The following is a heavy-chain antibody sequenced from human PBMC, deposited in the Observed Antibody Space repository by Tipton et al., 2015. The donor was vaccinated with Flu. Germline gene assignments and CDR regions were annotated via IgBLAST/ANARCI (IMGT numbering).Heavy chain of an antibody. Sequence: SLRLSCAASGFTFSPYSMNWVRQAPGKGLEWVSSISSSSSYIYYADSVKGRFTISRDNAKNSLYLQMNSLRAEDTAVYYCARAYDSSGYYFAPDYYYGMDVWGQGTTVTVSS. CDR3: ARAYDSSGYYFAPDYYYGMDV. V-gene: IGHV3-21*01. CDR2: ISSSSSYI. J-gene: IGHJ6*02. D-gene: IGHD3-22*01. CDR1: GFTFSPYS.